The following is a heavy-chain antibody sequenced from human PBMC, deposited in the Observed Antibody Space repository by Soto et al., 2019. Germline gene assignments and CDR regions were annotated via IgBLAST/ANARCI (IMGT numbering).Heavy chain of an antibody. V-gene: IGHV3-66*01. D-gene: IGHD1-26*01. CDR2: MYSGGTT. CDR3: AARGGSSFDY. J-gene: IGHJ4*02. CDR1: GLTVSSKY. Sequence: EVQLVESGGGLVPPGGSLRLSCAASGLTVSSKYMSWVRQAPGKGLEWASLMYSGGTTSYADSVKGRFTISRDSSKNTLYLQMNSLRAEDTAVYYCAARGGSSFDYWGQGTLVTVSS.